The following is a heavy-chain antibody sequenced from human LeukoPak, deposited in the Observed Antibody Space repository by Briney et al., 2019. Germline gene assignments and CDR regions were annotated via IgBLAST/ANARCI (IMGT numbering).Heavy chain of an antibody. CDR3: ARDAGDTAMVNYFYY. Sequence: GGSLRLSCAASGFTFSSYGMHWVRQAPGKGLEWVAVIWYDGSNKYYADSVKGRFTISRDNSKNTLYLQMNSLRAEDTAVYYCARDAGDTAMVNYFYYWGQGTLVTVSS. CDR1: GFTFSSYG. V-gene: IGHV3-33*01. D-gene: IGHD5-18*01. CDR2: IWYDGSNK. J-gene: IGHJ4*02.